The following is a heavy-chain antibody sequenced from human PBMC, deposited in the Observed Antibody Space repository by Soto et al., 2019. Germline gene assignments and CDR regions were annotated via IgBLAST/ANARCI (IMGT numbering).Heavy chain of an antibody. V-gene: IGHV3-30*18. CDR3: AKGGQQWLVLGNWFDP. CDR1: GFTFSSYG. D-gene: IGHD6-19*01. J-gene: IGHJ5*02. CDR2: ISYDGSNK. Sequence: QVQLVESGGGVVQPGRSLRLSCAASGFTFSSYGMHWVRQAPGKGLEWVAVISYDGSNKYYADSVKGRFTISRDNSKNTWYLQMNSLRAEDTAVYYCAKGGQQWLVLGNWFDPWGQGTLVTVSS.